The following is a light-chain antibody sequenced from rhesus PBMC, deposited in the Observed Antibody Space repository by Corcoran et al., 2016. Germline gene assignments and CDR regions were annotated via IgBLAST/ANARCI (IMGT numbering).Light chain of an antibody. Sequence: EIVMTQSPATLSLSPGERATLSCRASQSVTSYLAWYQQKPRQAPRLLIYGASTRATGIPDRFSGSGSGTYFTLTINSLEPEDFAVYYCQETSNLFTFGPGTKLDIK. J-gene: IGKJ3*01. CDR2: GAS. V-gene: IGKV3-31*02. CDR1: QSVTSY. CDR3: QETSNLFT.